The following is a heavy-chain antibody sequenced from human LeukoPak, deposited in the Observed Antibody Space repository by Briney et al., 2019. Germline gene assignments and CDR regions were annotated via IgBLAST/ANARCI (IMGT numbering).Heavy chain of an antibody. D-gene: IGHD6-19*01. V-gene: IGHV3-30*03. CDR3: ARDRDNVAGTRGYFDY. Sequence: PGGSLRLSCAASGFTFSNYAMHWVRQAPGKGLEWVAVISFDGSDQYYADSVRGRFTISRDNAKNSLYLQMNSLRAEDTAVYYCARDRDNVAGTRGYFDYWGQGTLVTVSS. CDR2: ISFDGSDQ. CDR1: GFTFSNYA. J-gene: IGHJ4*02.